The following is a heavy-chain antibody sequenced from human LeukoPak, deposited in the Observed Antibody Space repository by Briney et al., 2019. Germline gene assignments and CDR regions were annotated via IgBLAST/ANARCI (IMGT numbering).Heavy chain of an antibody. J-gene: IGHJ5*02. V-gene: IGHV3-74*01. CDR2: ISGDGSST. CDR3: ARPSVGFDP. CDR1: GFTFSSYG. Sequence: GGSLRLSCAASGFTFSSYGMHWVRQAPGKGLVWVSRISGDGSSTSYADSVKGRFTISRDNAKNTLYLQMNSLRAEDTAVYYCARPSVGFDPWGQGTLVTVSS.